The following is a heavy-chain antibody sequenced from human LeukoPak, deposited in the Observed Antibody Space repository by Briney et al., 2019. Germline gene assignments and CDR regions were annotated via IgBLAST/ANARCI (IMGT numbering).Heavy chain of an antibody. CDR1: GFRFSYYE. V-gene: IGHV3-48*03. D-gene: IGHD2-2*01. CDR3: AAVGRAGHPGY. J-gene: IGHJ4*02. CDR2: INSGGSGI. Sequence: GGSLRLSCEASGFRFSYYEMSWVRQAPGKGLEWLSYINSGGSGIHYAGSVNGRFTISRDNAKNSPYLQMNSLRVEDTAVYYCAAVGRAGHPGYWGQGTLVTVSS.